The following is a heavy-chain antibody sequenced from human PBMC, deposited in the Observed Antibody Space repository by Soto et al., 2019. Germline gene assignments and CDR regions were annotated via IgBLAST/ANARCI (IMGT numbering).Heavy chain of an antibody. CDR1: GYIFVNYA. D-gene: IGHD2-15*01. V-gene: IGHV1-18*01. CDR2: ISTHNNIIT. Sequence: QVQLVQSGPEVKTPGASVKVSLKASGYIFVNYAVGWVRQAPGQRLQCIGWISTHNNIITNYAQKFQGTATMTRDTSTKTAYKELRSLTSDDTAVYFCARVEDRTMDVWGQGTTVTVSS. CDR3: ARVEDRTMDV. J-gene: IGHJ6*02.